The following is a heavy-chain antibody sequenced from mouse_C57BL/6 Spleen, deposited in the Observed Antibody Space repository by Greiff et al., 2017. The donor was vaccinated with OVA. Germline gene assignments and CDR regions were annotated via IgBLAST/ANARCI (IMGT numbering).Heavy chain of an antibody. Sequence: QVQLQQSGAELVKPGASVKISCKASGYAFSSYWMNWVKQRPGKGLEWIGQIYPGDGDTNYNGKFKGKATLTADKSSSTAYMQLSSLTSEDSAVYFCARSPYYYGSSYGGYFDYWGQGTTLTVSS. D-gene: IGHD1-1*01. CDR2: IYPGDGDT. J-gene: IGHJ2*01. V-gene: IGHV1-80*01. CDR1: GYAFSSYW. CDR3: ARSPYYYGSSYGGYFDY.